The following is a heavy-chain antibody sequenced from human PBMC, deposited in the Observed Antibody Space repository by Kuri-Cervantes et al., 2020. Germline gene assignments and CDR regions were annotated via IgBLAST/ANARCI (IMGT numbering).Heavy chain of an antibody. CDR1: VGTFSSYA. Sequence: SVKVSCKASVGTFSSYAISWVRQAPGQGLEWMGGIIPIFGTANYVQKFQGRVTITADKSTSTAYMELSSLRSDDTAVYYCARGPHYGDYVVFNAFDIWGQGTMVTVSS. V-gene: IGHV1-69*06. CDR3: ARGPHYGDYVVFNAFDI. D-gene: IGHD4-17*01. CDR2: IIPIFGTA. J-gene: IGHJ3*02.